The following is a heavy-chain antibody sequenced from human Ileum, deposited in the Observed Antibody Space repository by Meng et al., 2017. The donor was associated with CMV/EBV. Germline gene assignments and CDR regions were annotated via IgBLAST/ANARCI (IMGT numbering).Heavy chain of an antibody. V-gene: IGHV2-5*02. CDR1: GFSLSSSGVG. J-gene: IGHJ1*01. CDR2: IYWDDDK. CDR3: VHPASGASLDIQH. D-gene: IGHD2-15*01. Sequence: HISLKESGHSLMKPKQTRTPTCPSSGFSLSSSGVGVGWIRQPPGKDLEWLAFIYWDDDKRYSPFLTSRLTITKDTSNTQVVLTMNKMDPVDTGTYYCVHPASGASLDIQHWGQGTLVTVSS.